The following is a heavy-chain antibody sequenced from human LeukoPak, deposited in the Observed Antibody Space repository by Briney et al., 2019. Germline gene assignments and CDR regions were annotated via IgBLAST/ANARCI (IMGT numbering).Heavy chain of an antibody. D-gene: IGHD2-21*02. CDR2: IYYSGST. Sequence: PSETLSLTCTVSGGSISSYYWSWIRQPPGKGLEWRGDIYYSGSTNYNPSLKSRVTISVDTSKNQFSLKLSSVTAADTAVYYCAREGVTWYYFDYWGQGTLVTVSS. V-gene: IGHV4-59*01. CDR3: AREGVTWYYFDY. J-gene: IGHJ4*02. CDR1: GGSISSYY.